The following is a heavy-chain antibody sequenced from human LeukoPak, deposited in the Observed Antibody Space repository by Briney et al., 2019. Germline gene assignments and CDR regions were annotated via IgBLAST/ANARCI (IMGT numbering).Heavy chain of an antibody. CDR3: AHKFP. Sequence: GGSLRLSCGASGFTFSSYWLYWVRQAPGKGLEWVATINQDGREKYYVDSVKGRFTISRDNAKSSLFLQMNSLRVDDTAVYYCAHKFPWGQGTMVTVSS. V-gene: IGHV3-7*01. J-gene: IGHJ3*01. CDR1: GFTFSSYW. CDR2: INQDGREK.